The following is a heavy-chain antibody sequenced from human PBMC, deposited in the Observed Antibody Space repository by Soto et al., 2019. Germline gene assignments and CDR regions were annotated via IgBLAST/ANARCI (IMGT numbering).Heavy chain of an antibody. D-gene: IGHD3-22*01. J-gene: IGHJ4*02. CDR1: GYTFTSYG. CDR2: ISAYNGNT. CDR3: ARGQSSYYDSSGYSLRFDY. Sequence: ASVKVSCKASGYTFTSYGISWVRQAPGQGLEWMGWISAYNGNTNYAQKLQGRVTMTTDTSTSTVYMELSSLRSEDTAVYYCARGQSSYYDSSGYSLRFDYWGQGTLVTVSS. V-gene: IGHV1-18*01.